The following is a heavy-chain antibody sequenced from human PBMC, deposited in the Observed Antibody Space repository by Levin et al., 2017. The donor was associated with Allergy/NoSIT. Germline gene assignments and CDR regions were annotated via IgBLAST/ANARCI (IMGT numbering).Heavy chain of an antibody. CDR1: GGSIINYY. V-gene: IGHV4-59*01. J-gene: IGHJ4*02. CDR2: IKYTGTT. D-gene: IGHD6-19*01. CDR3: ARLPDISGWPFDS. Sequence: GSLRLSCTVSGGSIINYYWTWIRQPPGKGLEWIGYIKYTGTTNYNPSLNGRVTISVDISKNQFSLRLTSVSAADTAVYYCARLPDISGWPFDSWGQGILVTVSS.